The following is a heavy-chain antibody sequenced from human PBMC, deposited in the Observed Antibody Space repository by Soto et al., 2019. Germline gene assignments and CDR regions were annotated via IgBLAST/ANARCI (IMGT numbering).Heavy chain of an antibody. CDR3: AREHDCSSTSCSGMDV. V-gene: IGHV1-2*02. CDR2: INPNSGGT. Sequence: GASVKVSCKASGYTFAGYYMHWVRQAPGQGLEWMGWINPNSGGTNYAQKFQGRVTMTRDTSISTAYMELSRLRSDDTAVYYCAREHDCSSTSCSGMDVWGQGTTVTVSS. CDR1: GYTFAGYY. J-gene: IGHJ6*02. D-gene: IGHD2-2*01.